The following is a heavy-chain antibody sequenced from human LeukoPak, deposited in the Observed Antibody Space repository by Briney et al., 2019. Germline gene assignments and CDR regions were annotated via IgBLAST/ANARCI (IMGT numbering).Heavy chain of an antibody. Sequence: SATLTLTCTVSGGSISSYYWSWIRQPPGKGLKWIGYIYYSGSTNYNPSLKSRVTISVDTSRNQFSLKLSSVTAADTAVYYCARGTYYYDSSESYWGQGILVTVSS. CDR1: GGSISSYY. CDR2: IYYSGST. J-gene: IGHJ4*02. V-gene: IGHV4-59*01. D-gene: IGHD3-22*01. CDR3: ARGTYYYDSSESY.